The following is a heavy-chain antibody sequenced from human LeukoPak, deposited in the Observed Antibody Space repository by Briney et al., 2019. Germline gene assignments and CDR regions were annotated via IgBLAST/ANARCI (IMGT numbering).Heavy chain of an antibody. D-gene: IGHD7-27*01. CDR3: ARDRGKLGCPRRGAFDI. J-gene: IGHJ3*02. V-gene: IGHV7-4-1*02. CDR1: GGTFSSYA. CDR2: INTNTGNP. Sequence: ASVKVSCKASGGTFSSYAISWVRQAPGQGLEWMGWINTNTGNPTYAQGFTGRFVFSLDTSVSTAYLQISSLKAEDTAVYYCARDRGKLGCPRRGAFDIWGQGTMVTVSS.